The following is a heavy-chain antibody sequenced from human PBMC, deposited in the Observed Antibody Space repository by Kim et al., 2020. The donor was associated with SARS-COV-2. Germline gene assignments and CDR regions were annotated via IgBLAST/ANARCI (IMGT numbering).Heavy chain of an antibody. CDR2: IIPIFGTA. V-gene: IGHV1-69*13. J-gene: IGHJ3*02. CDR1: GGTFSSYA. Sequence: SVKVSCKASGGTFSSYAISWVRQAPGQGLEWMGGIIPIFGTANYAQKFQGRVTITADESTSTAYMELSSLRSEDTAVYYCARDAGEGYCSGGSCSRLEDAFDIWGQGTMVTVSS. D-gene: IGHD2-15*01. CDR3: ARDAGEGYCSGGSCSRLEDAFDI.